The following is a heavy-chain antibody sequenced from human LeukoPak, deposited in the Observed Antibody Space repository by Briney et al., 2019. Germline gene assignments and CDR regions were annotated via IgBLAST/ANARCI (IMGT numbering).Heavy chain of an antibody. J-gene: IGHJ4*02. V-gene: IGHV4-34*01. CDR2: INHSGST. Sequence: PSETLSLTCAVYGGSFSGYYWSWIRQPPGKGLEWIGEINHSGSTNYNPSLKSRVTISVDTSKNQLSLKLSSVTAADTAVYYCARRKEDIVVVPAAIALEAFDYWGQGTLVTVSS. CDR3: ARRKEDIVVVPAAIALEAFDY. CDR1: GGSFSGYY. D-gene: IGHD2-2*02.